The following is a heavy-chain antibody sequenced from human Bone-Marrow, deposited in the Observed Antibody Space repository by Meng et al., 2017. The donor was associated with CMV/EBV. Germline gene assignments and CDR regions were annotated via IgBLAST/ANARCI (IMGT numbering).Heavy chain of an antibody. CDR3: ARGGVITMVRGVISPSYYFDY. CDR2: IKRDGSVT. Sequence: SYWMHWVRQAPGKGRLWVSRIKRDGSVTSYADSVKGRFNISRDNAKSTLYLQMNSLRAEDTAVYYCARGGVITMVRGVISPSYYFDYWGQGTLVTVSS. J-gene: IGHJ4*02. CDR1: SYW. D-gene: IGHD3-10*01. V-gene: IGHV3-74*01.